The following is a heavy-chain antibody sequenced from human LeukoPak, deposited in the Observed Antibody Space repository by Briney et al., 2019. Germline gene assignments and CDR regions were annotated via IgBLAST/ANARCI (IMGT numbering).Heavy chain of an antibody. J-gene: IGHJ6*03. CDR2: IYTSGST. CDR3: VRAAMARRYYYYYMDV. Sequence: PSETLSLTCTVSGGSISSYHWSWIRQPAGKGLEWIGRIYTSGSTNYNPSLKSRVTMSVDTSKNQFSLKLSSVTAADTAVYYCVRAAMARRYYYYYMDVWGKGTTVTVSS. D-gene: IGHD2-2*01. V-gene: IGHV4-4*07. CDR1: GGSISSYH.